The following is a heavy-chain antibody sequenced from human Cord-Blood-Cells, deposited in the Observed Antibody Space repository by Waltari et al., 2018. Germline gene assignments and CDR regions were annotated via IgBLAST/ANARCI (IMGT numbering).Heavy chain of an antibody. CDR1: GGSFSGYY. J-gene: IGHJ4*02. CDR2: FNLRRPT. Sequence: QVQLQQWGAGLLKPSETLSLTCAVDGGSFSGYYWRWIRQPPGRGLEWIGEFNLRRPTNYNPSLKRRVTISVDTSKNQFSRKMSSVTAADTAVYYCARRTLGSGSYYNYWGQGTLLTVSS. V-gene: IGHV4-34*01. CDR3: ARRTLGSGSYYNY. D-gene: IGHD3-10*02.